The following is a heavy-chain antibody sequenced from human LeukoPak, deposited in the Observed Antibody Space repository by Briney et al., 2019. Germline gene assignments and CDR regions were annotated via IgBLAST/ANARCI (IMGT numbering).Heavy chain of an antibody. CDR1: GFTFSSHA. CDR2: ISGSSLST. J-gene: IGHJ4*02. Sequence: PGGSLRLSCTASGFTFSSHAMTWVRQAPGKGLEWVSSISGSSLSTYYADSVKGRFTISRANSKNTVYLQMNSLRAEDTAVYYCAARNGGPYYFDYRGQGALVTVSS. CDR3: AARNGGPYYFDY. D-gene: IGHD7-27*01. V-gene: IGHV3-23*01.